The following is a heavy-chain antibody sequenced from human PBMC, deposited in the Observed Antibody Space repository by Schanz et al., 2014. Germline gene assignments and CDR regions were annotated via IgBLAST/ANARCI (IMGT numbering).Heavy chain of an antibody. CDR1: GFTFSDSW. J-gene: IGHJ4*02. Sequence: EVQLVESGGGLVQPGGSLRLSCAASGFTFSDSWMHWVRQAPGKGLVWVSRTSHVGSFTTFADSVKGRFTISRDNAKNALYLQMNSLRAEDTAVYYCVRDTDYHFDYWGQGTLVTVSS. CDR3: VRDTDYHFDY. CDR2: TSHVGSFT. D-gene: IGHD4-17*01. V-gene: IGHV3-74*01.